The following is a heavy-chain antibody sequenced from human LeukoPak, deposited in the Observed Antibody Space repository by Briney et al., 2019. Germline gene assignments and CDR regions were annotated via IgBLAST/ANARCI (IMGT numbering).Heavy chain of an antibody. CDR3: ARDKSYGDKSFYYYYYGMDV. CDR2: TNHSGST. CDR1: GGTFSGYY. D-gene: IGHD4-17*01. V-gene: IGHV4-34*01. J-gene: IGHJ6*02. Sequence: SETLSLTCAVYGGTFSGYYWSWIRQPPGKGLEWIGETNHSGSTNYNPSLKSRVTISVDTSKNQFSLKLSSVTAADTAVYYCARDKSYGDKSFYYYYYGMDVWGQGTTVTVSS.